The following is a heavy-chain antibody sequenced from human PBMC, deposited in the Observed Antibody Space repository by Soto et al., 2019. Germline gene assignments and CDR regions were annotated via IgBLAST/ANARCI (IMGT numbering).Heavy chain of an antibody. CDR1: GFTFSSYA. J-gene: IGHJ3*02. Sequence: PGGSLRLSCAASGFTFSSYAMSWVRQAPGKGLEWVSAISGSGGSTYYADSVKGRFTISRDNSKNTLYLQMNSLRAEDTAVYYCAKRYYYDSSGPWAFDIWGQGTMVTVSS. V-gene: IGHV3-23*01. CDR2: ISGSGGST. D-gene: IGHD3-22*01. CDR3: AKRYYYDSSGPWAFDI.